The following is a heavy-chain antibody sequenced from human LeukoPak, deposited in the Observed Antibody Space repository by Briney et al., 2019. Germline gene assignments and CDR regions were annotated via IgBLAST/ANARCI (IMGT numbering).Heavy chain of an antibody. D-gene: IGHD6-19*01. V-gene: IGHV1-18*01. CDR3: ASGVAVAGRFDY. Sequence: ASVKVSCKASGYTFTSYGISWVRQAPGQGLEWMGWISAYNGNTNYAQKLQGRVTMTTGTSTSTAYMELRSLRSDDTAVYYCASGVAVAGRFDYWGQGTLVTVSS. J-gene: IGHJ4*02. CDR1: GYTFTSYG. CDR2: ISAYNGNT.